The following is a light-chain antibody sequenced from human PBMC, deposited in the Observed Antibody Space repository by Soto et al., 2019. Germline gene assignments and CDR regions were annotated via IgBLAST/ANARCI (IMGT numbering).Light chain of an antibody. CDR1: NKL. J-gene: IGLJ1*01. CDR2: EGT. Sequence: QSVLTQPASVPGSPGPSVTISCTGTNKLASWYQQHPAKAPKVVLYEGTKRPSGVSNRFSGSNSGSTAALTIPGLHAEDEAHFFCCAYVCTRSYVFGPGTKVTVL. CDR3: CAYVCTRSYV. V-gene: IGLV2-23*01.